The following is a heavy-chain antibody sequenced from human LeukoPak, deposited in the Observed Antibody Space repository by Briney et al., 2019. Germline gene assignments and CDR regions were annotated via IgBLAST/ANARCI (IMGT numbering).Heavy chain of an antibody. CDR3: ARHHPCSGGNCRLNAFAY. CDR2: IYYSGST. V-gene: IGHV4-39*01. D-gene: IGHD2-15*01. J-gene: IGHJ4*02. Sequence: SETLSLTCTVSGGSISSSSSYWGWIRQPPGKGLEWIGGIYYSGSTYYNPSLKSRVTVSVDTSKNQFSLNLRSVTAADTAVYYCARHHPCSGGNCRLNAFAYWGQGTLVTVYS. CDR1: GGSISSSSSY.